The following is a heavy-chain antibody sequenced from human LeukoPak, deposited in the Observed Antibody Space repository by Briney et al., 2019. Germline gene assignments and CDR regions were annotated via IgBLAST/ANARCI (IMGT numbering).Heavy chain of an antibody. Sequence: AASVKVSCKASGYTFTSYYMHWVRQAPGQGLEWMGIINPSGGSTGYAQKFQGRVTMTRDMSTSTVYMELSSLRSEDTAVYYCARGDLGAAGRSNWFDPWGQGTLVTVSS. CDR1: GYTFTSYY. V-gene: IGHV1-46*01. D-gene: IGHD6-13*01. J-gene: IGHJ5*02. CDR3: ARGDLGAAGRSNWFDP. CDR2: INPSGGST.